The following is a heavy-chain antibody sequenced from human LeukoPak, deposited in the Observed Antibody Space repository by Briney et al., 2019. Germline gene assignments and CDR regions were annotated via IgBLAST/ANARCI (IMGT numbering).Heavy chain of an antibody. D-gene: IGHD6-13*01. J-gene: IGHJ2*01. CDR3: ASVGTGRWYFDL. V-gene: IGHV3-74*01. CDR1: GFTFSNYW. Sequence: PGGSLRLSCAAAGFTFSNYWMDWVRQAPGKGLVWVAYINPDGGRITYGDSVEGRFTISRDNAKNSVYLQMNSLRAEDTAVYYCASVGTGRWYFDLWGRGTLVTVSS. CDR2: INPDGGRI.